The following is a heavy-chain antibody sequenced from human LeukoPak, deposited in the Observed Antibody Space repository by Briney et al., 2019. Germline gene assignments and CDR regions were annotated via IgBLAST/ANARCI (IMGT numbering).Heavy chain of an antibody. Sequence: PSETLTLTCTVSGGSISSSSYYWGWIRQPPGKGLDWFGSICYSGSSYYHPSPKSRVTISVDTSNNHCSLRLSSVTAADTAVYYCARHEHDYINYRYYYYGMDVWGQGTTVTVSS. CDR1: GGSISSSSYY. D-gene: IGHD4-11*01. J-gene: IGHJ6*02. CDR2: ICYSGSS. V-gene: IGHV4-39*01. CDR3: ARHEHDYINYRYYYYGMDV.